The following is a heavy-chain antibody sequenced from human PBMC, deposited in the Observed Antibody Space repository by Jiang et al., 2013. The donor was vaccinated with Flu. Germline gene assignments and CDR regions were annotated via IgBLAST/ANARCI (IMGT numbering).Heavy chain of an antibody. Sequence: LLKPSEILSLTCTVSGASISSGNYYWSWIRQTPGKSPEWIGFVYNTGSTEYNPSLRSRVTILVDTSENQFSLKLSSVTAADTAVYYCVREYVGHSLYNWFDLWGQGTLVTVSS. V-gene: IGHV4-61*01. CDR2: VYNTGST. D-gene: IGHD3-10*02. CDR1: GASISSGNYY. J-gene: IGHJ5*02. CDR3: VREYVGHSLYNWFDL.